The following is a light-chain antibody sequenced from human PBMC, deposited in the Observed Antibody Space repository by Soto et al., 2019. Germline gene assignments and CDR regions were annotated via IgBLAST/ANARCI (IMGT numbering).Light chain of an antibody. CDR1: RTLFYPSNNKTY. J-gene: IGKJ2*01. V-gene: IGKV4-1*01. CDR2: WAS. Sequence: DIVMTQSPDSLAVSLGERATINCKSNRTLFYPSNNKTYLAWYQQKAGQPPKLLIYWASMRESGVPDRFSGSGSGTDFTLTISSLQAEDVAIFYCQQYYNTPYTFGQGTTLEIK. CDR3: QQYYNTPYT.